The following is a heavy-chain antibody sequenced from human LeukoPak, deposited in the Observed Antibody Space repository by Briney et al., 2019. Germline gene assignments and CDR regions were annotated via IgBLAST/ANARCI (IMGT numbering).Heavy chain of an antibody. CDR1: GFTFSSYS. Sequence: QSGGSLRLSCAASGFTFSSYSMNWVRQAPGKGLEWVSYISSSSSTIYYADSVKGRFTISRDNAKNSLYLQMNSLRAEDTAVYYCAREYSSGWYGWFDPWGQGTLVTVSS. J-gene: IGHJ5*02. V-gene: IGHV3-48*04. D-gene: IGHD6-19*01. CDR3: AREYSSGWYGWFDP. CDR2: ISSSSSTI.